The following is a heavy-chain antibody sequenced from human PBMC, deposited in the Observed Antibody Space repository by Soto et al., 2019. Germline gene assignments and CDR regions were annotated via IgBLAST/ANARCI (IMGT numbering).Heavy chain of an antibody. CDR1: GFTFSTYW. CDR2: INGDGSYT. V-gene: IGHV3-74*01. Sequence: EVQLVESGGGLVQPGGSLRLSCAASGFTFSTYWMHWVRQAPEKGLLWVSHINGDGSYTDFADSVKGRFTISRDSAKNTVYLQMQSLRVEDTAVYFCVRTWHCFDIWGPGTMVTVSS. CDR3: VRTWHCFDI. D-gene: IGHD3-3*02. J-gene: IGHJ3*02.